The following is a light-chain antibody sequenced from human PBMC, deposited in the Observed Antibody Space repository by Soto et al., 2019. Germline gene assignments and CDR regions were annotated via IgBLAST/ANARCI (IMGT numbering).Light chain of an antibody. Sequence: EIVLTQSPATLSVSPGESASLSCRASQTINRNLAWYQQRPGQAPRLLILRASTRASGIPARFRGSGSGTEFTLTVSGLESEDFAVYYCQQYEESPPYSFGQGTKVEIK. CDR2: RAS. CDR1: QTINRN. J-gene: IGKJ2*01. V-gene: IGKV3-15*01. CDR3: QQYEESPPYS.